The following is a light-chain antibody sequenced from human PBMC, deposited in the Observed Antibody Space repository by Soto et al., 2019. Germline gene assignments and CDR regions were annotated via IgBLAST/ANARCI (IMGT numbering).Light chain of an antibody. J-gene: IGKJ3*01. Sequence: EIVFTQSPGTLSFSPGERATLYCRASQSVSSSYLAWYQQKPGQAPRLLIYGASSRATGIPDRFSGSGSGTDFTLTISRREPEDFAVYYCQQYGSSPGFTFGPGTKVDIK. V-gene: IGKV3-20*01. CDR3: QQYGSSPGFT. CDR2: GAS. CDR1: QSVSSSY.